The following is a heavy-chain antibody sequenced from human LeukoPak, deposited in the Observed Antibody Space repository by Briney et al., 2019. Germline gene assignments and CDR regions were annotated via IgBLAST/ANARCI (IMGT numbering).Heavy chain of an antibody. Sequence: GGSLRLSCAASGFTFSSYAMHWVRQAPGKGLEWVAVISYDGSNIYYADSMKGRFTISRDNSKNTLYLQMNSLRAEDTAVYYCAREGSSWYLDYWGQGTLVTVSS. V-gene: IGHV3-30-3*01. CDR1: GFTFSSYA. J-gene: IGHJ4*02. D-gene: IGHD6-13*01. CDR2: ISYDGSNI. CDR3: AREGSSWYLDY.